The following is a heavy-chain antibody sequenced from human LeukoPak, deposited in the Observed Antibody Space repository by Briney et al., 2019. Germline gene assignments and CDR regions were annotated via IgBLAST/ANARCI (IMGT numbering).Heavy chain of an antibody. CDR2: IKQDGSEK. CDR1: GFTFSSYW. V-gene: IGHV3-7*03. CDR3: ARGADIVVVPAATVVDAFDI. J-gene: IGHJ3*02. D-gene: IGHD2-2*01. Sequence: GGSLRLSCAASGFTFSSYWMSWVRQAPGKGLEWVANIKQDGSEKYYVDSVKGRFTISRDNAKNSLNLQMNSLRAEDTAVYYCARGADIVVVPAATVVDAFDIWGQGTMVTVSS.